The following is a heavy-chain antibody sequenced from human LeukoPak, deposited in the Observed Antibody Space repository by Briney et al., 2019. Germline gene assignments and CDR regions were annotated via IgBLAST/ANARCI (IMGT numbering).Heavy chain of an antibody. Sequence: PGGSLRLSCAASGFTFSSYSMDWVRQAPGEGLEWVSSISSSSSYIYYADSVKGRFTISRDNAENSLYLQMNSLRAEDTAVYYCARDLPDYYDSSGLRGDWGQGTLVTVSS. J-gene: IGHJ4*02. CDR2: ISSSSSYI. CDR3: ARDLPDYYDSSGLRGD. V-gene: IGHV3-21*01. D-gene: IGHD3-22*01. CDR1: GFTFSSYS.